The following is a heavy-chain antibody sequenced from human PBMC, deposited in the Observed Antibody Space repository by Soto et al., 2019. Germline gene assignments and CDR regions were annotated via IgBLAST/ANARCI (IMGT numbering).Heavy chain of an antibody. J-gene: IGHJ4*02. Sequence: QVQLRESGPGLVRPSETLSLTCTVSGGSITGYYWSWIRLPPGKGLEWIGYIYDSGTTTYNAALKSRVSISAETSKNQFSLTLRSVTAADSAIYYCARRNYGEEGYFFDFWGQGVLVTVSS. CDR3: ARRNYGEEGYFFDF. CDR1: GGSITGYY. CDR2: IYDSGTT. D-gene: IGHD4-17*01. V-gene: IGHV4-4*09.